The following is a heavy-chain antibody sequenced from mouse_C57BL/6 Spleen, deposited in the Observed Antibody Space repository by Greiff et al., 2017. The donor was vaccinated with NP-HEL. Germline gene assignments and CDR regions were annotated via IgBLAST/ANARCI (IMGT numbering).Heavy chain of an antibody. CDR1: GFSLTSYG. J-gene: IGHJ1*03. CDR3: ARNSPRYWYFDV. V-gene: IGHV2-2*01. CDR2: IWSGGST. Sequence: QVQLQQSGPGLVQPSQSLSITCTVSGFSLTSYGVHWVRQSPGKGLEWLGVIWSGGSTDYNAAFISRLSISKDNSKSQVFCKMNSLQADDTAIYYCARNSPRYWYFDVWGTGTTVTVSS.